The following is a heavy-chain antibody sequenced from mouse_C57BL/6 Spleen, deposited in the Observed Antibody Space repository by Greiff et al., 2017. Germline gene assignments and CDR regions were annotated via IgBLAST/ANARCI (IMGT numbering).Heavy chain of an antibody. Sequence: QVQLQQPGAELVRPGSSVKLSCKASGYTFTSYWMDWVKQRPGQGLEWIGNIYPSDSETPYNQKFKDKATLTVDKSSSTAYMQLSSLTSEDSAVDYCARGGGVYFDYWGQGTTLTVSS. J-gene: IGHJ2*01. CDR3: ARGGGVYFDY. CDR2: IYPSDSET. V-gene: IGHV1-61*01. D-gene: IGHD1-1*02. CDR1: GYTFTSYW.